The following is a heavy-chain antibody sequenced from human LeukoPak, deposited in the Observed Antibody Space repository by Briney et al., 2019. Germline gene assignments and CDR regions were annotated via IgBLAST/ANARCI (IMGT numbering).Heavy chain of an antibody. CDR2: IYTSGST. J-gene: IGHJ4*02. CDR3: AREGYCSSTSCYVRY. CDR1: GGSISSYY. D-gene: IGHD2-2*01. Sequence: SETLSLTCTGSGGSISSYYWSWIRQPAGKGLEWIGRIYTSGSTNYNPSLKSRVTMSVDTSKNQFSLKLSSVTAADTAVYYCAREGYCSSTSCYVRYWGQGTLVTVSS. V-gene: IGHV4-4*07.